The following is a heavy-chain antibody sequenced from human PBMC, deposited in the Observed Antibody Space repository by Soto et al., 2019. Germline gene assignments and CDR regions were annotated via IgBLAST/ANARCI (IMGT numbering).Heavy chain of an antibody. V-gene: IGHV4-59*12. D-gene: IGHD2-15*01. J-gene: IGHJ4*02. CDR2: IYYGGTT. CDR3: ARGEDRVAMSSGYWGQGTLVTVSSGKISTASVKVSCKASGYYFDY. CDR1: GGTLSPNY. Sequence: SETLSLTCIVSGGTLSPNYWAWIRQPPGKGLEWVGYIYYGGTTSYNPSLDSRVTISLETSKSQLSLRLSSVTAADTAVYYCARGEDRVAMSSGYWGQGTLVTVSSGKISTASVKVSCKASGYYFDYWGQGTLVTVSS.